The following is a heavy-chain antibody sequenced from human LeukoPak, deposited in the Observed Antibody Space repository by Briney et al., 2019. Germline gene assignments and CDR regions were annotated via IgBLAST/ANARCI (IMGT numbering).Heavy chain of an antibody. Sequence: GGSLRLSCAASGFIFSTYAMGWVRQAPGKGLEWVSAITVSGGSTNYADSVKGRFTISRDNFKNTLYLQMNSLRAEDTAVYYCAKRSDSSAYYDYWGQGTLVTVSS. V-gene: IGHV3-23*01. J-gene: IGHJ4*02. CDR1: GFIFSTYA. D-gene: IGHD3-22*01. CDR3: AKRSDSSAYYDY. CDR2: ITVSGGST.